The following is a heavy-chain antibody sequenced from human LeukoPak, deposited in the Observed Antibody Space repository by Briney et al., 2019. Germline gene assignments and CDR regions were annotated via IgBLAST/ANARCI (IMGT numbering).Heavy chain of an antibody. J-gene: IGHJ1*01. CDR1: GYTFTGYY. V-gene: IGHV1-2*02. CDR3: AREYGGKRYFQH. CDR2: INPNSGGT. Sequence: ASVKVSCKASGYTFTGYYMHWVRQAPGQGLEWLGWINPNSGGTNYAQKFQGRVTMTRDTSISTAYMELSRLRSDDTAVYYCAREYGGKRYFQHWGQGTLVTASS. D-gene: IGHD4-23*01.